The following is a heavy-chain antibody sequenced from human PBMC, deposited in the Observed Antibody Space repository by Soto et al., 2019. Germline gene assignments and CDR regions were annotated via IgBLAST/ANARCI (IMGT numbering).Heavy chain of an antibody. CDR1: GFTFSSYG. Sequence: GGSLRLSCAASGFTFSSYGMHWVRQAPGKGLEWVAVISYDGSNEYYADSVKGRSTISRDNSKNTLYLQMNSLRAEDTAVYYCAKDAGGSSYFDYWGQGTLVTVSS. D-gene: IGHD1-26*01. CDR2: ISYDGSNE. J-gene: IGHJ4*02. V-gene: IGHV3-30*18. CDR3: AKDAGGSSYFDY.